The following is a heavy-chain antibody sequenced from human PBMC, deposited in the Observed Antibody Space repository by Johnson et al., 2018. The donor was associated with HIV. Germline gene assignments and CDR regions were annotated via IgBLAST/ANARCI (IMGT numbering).Heavy chain of an antibody. CDR1: GFTFSNYG. CDR3: AKSGLFVLVVYAPDVFDI. CDR2: IRYDGSNK. J-gene: IGHJ3*02. V-gene: IGHV3-30*02. Sequence: LVESGGGVVQPGRSLRLSCAASGFTFSNYGMHWVRQAPGKGLDWVAFIRYDGSNKYYADSVKGRFTISRDNSKNTLYLQMTSLRPEDTAVYYCAKSGLFVLVVYAPDVFDIWGQGTMVTVSS. D-gene: IGHD2-8*02.